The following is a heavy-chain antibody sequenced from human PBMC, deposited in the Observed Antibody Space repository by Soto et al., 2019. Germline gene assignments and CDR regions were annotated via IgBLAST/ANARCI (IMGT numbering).Heavy chain of an antibody. V-gene: IGHV2-5*02. CDR1: GFSLSTSGVG. J-gene: IGHJ4*02. Sequence: QITLKESGPTLVKPTQTLTLTCTFSGFSLSTSGVGVGWIRQPPGKALEGLTLIYWDDDKRYSPSLKSRLTITKDTSKNQEDLTMTHMDPVDTATYFRAHYFGSYALDYLGQGTLVTGSS. D-gene: IGHD1-26*01. CDR2: IYWDDDK. CDR3: AHYFGSYALDY.